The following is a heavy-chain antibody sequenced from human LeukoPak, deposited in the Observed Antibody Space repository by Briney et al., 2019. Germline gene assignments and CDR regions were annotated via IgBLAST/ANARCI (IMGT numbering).Heavy chain of an antibody. D-gene: IGHD3-22*01. CDR3: ARERYYYDSSGYPPWDY. CDR1: GYTFTGYY. J-gene: IGHJ4*02. V-gene: IGHV1-18*04. Sequence: ASVKVSCKASGYTFTGYYMHWVRQAPGQGLEWMGWISAYNGNTNYAQKLQGRVTMTTDTSTSTAYMELRSLRSDDTAVYYCARERYYYDSSGYPPWDYWGQGTLVTVSS. CDR2: ISAYNGNT.